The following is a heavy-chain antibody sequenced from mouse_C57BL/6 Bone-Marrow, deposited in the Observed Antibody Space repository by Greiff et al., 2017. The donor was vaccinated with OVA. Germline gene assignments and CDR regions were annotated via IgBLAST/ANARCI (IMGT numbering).Heavy chain of an antibody. D-gene: IGHD1-1*01. CDR2: ILPGSGST. CDR1: GYTFTGYW. V-gene: IGHV1-9*01. J-gene: IGHJ1*03. CDR3: ARRYGSSSYWYFDV. Sequence: QVQLQQSGAELMKPGASVKLSCKATGYTFTGYWIEWVKQRPGHGLEWIGEILPGSGSTNYNEKFKGKATFTAYTASNTAYMPLSSLTTEESAIYYGARRYGSSSYWYFDVWGTGTTVTVSS.